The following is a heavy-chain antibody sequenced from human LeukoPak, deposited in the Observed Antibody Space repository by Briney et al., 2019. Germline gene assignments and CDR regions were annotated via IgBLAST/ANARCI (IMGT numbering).Heavy chain of an antibody. CDR2: TGSDSRVL. CDR1: GFTFSTYT. J-gene: IGHJ4*02. D-gene: IGHD5-18*01. V-gene: IGHV3-48*02. Sequence: GGSLRLSCAAPGFTFSTYTMNWVRQAPGKGLERVSTGSDSRVLYYSDSVKGRFTISRDNARNSLYLQMNSLRDEDTAVYYCTRDGLHTAHFDYWGQGTLVTVSS. CDR3: TRDGLHTAHFDY.